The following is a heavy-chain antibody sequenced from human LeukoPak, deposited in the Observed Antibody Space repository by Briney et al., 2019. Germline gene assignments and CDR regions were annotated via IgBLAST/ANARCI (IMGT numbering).Heavy chain of an antibody. Sequence: KSSETLSLNCTVSGGSISSYYWSWIRQPAGEGLEWIGRIYTSGSTNYNPSLKSPVTMSVDTSKNQFSLKLSSVTAADTAVYYCAREDFWSGYYDYWGQGTLVTVSS. CDR1: GGSISSYY. V-gene: IGHV4-4*07. CDR3: AREDFWSGYYDY. CDR2: IYTSGST. J-gene: IGHJ4*02. D-gene: IGHD3-3*01.